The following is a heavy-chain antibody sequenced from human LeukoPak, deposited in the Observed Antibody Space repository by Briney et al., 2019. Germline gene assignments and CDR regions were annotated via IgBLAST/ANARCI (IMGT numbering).Heavy chain of an antibody. CDR2: IYHSGST. V-gene: IGHV4-30-2*01. Sequence: NTSQTLSLTCTVSGGSISSGGYYWSWIRQPPGKGLEWIGYIYHSGSTYYNPSLKSRVTISVDRSKNQFSLKLSSVTAADTAVYYRARSTVADAFDIWGQGTMVTVSS. J-gene: IGHJ3*02. D-gene: IGHD6-19*01. CDR3: ARSTVADAFDI. CDR1: GGSISSGGYY.